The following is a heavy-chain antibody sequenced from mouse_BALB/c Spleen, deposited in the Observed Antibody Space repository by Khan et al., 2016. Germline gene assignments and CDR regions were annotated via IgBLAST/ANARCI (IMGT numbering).Heavy chain of an antibody. CDR3: ARGGLNDDYAMDY. CDR1: GYTFTDYA. CDR2: ISTYYGDT. Sequence: QVQLQQSGAELVRPGVSVKISCKGSGYTFTDYAMHWVKQSHAKSLEWIGVISTYYGDTSYNQKFEGKATMTVDQSSSTAYMELARLTSEDSAIYYCARGGLNDDYAMDYWGQGTSVTVSS. V-gene: IGHV1S137*01. D-gene: IGHD2-12*01. J-gene: IGHJ4*01.